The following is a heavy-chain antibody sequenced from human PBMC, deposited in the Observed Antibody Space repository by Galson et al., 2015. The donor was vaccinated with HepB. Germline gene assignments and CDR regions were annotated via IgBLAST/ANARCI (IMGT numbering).Heavy chain of an antibody. D-gene: IGHD5-24*01. V-gene: IGHV4-59*01. CDR2: ISYSGST. J-gene: IGHJ4*02. Sequence: SETLSLTCSVSGGSISSYYWSWIRQPPGKGLEWIGYISYSGSTNYNPSLRSRVTISVDTSTNQFSLKLSSVTAADTAVYYCARGMAGSFDYWGRGTLVTVSS. CDR1: GGSISSYY. CDR3: ARGMAGSFDY.